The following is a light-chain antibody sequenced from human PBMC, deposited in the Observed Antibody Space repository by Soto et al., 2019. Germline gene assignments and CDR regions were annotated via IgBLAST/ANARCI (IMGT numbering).Light chain of an antibody. V-gene: IGKV1-5*02. J-gene: IGKJ1*01. Sequence: DIQMTQSPSTLSASVGDRVTIMCRASQSISSRFLAWYQQRPGQAPRLLIFGASSRVTGVPDRFSGSGSGTEFALTISSLQPDDFATYHCQQYNTYWTFGQGTKVDIK. CDR2: GAS. CDR1: QSISSR. CDR3: QQYNTYWT.